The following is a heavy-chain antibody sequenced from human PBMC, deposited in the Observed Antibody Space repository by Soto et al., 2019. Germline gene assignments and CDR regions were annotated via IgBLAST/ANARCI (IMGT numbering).Heavy chain of an antibody. Sequence: GGSLRLSCAASGFTVSSNYMSWVRQAPGKGLEWVSVIYSGGSTYYADSVKGRFTISRDNSKNTLYLQMNSLRAEDTAVYYCARDSTSGVGATLQCYYGMDVWGQGTTVTVSS. CDR1: GFTVSSNY. CDR2: IYSGGST. CDR3: ARDSTSGVGATLQCYYGMDV. D-gene: IGHD1-26*01. V-gene: IGHV3-53*01. J-gene: IGHJ6*02.